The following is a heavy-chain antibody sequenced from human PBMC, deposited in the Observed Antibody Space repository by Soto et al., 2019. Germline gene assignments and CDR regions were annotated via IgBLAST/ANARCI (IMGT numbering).Heavy chain of an antibody. CDR2: IYYSGST. J-gene: IGHJ6*04. CDR3: ARGSGPPPYYYYGMDV. V-gene: IGHV4-61*01. D-gene: IGHD1-26*01. Sequence: SETLSLTCTVSGGSVSSGSYYWSWIRQPPGKGLEWIGYIYYSGSTNYNPSLKSRVTISVDTSKNQFSLKLSSVTAADTAVYYCARGSGPPPYYYYGMDVWGEGTTVTVSS. CDR1: GGSVSSGSYY.